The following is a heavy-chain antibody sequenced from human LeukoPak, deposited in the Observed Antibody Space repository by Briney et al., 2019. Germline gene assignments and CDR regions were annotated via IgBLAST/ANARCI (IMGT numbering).Heavy chain of an antibody. CDR3: ARAKGPYSSSWYPPYY. CDR2: ISSSSSYI. D-gene: IGHD6-13*01. Sequence: GGSLRLSCAASGFTFSSYSMNWVRQAPGKGLEWVSSISSSSSYIYYADSVKGRFTISRDNAKNSLYLQMNSLRAEDTAVYYCARAKGPYSSSWYPPYYWGQGILVTVSS. CDR1: GFTFSSYS. V-gene: IGHV3-21*01. J-gene: IGHJ4*02.